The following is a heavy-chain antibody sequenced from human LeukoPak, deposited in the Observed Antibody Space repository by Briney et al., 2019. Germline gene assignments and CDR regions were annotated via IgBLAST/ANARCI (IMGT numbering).Heavy chain of an antibody. CDR1: GYTFTGYY. Sequence: ASVKVSCKASGYTFTGYYMHWVRRAPGQGLEWMGWINPNSGGTNYAQKFQGRVTMTRDTSISTAYMELSRLGSDDTAVYYCARDTPRMVVVPAADDAFDIWGQGTMVTVSS. V-gene: IGHV1-2*02. CDR2: INPNSGGT. D-gene: IGHD2-2*01. CDR3: ARDTPRMVVVPAADDAFDI. J-gene: IGHJ3*02.